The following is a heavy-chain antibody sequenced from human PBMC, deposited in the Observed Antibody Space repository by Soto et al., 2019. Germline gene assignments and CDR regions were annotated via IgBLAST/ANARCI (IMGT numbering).Heavy chain of an antibody. V-gene: IGHV1-18*01. CDR3: ARDLSIAAAGDWFDP. J-gene: IGHJ5*02. CDR1: GYTFISYG. CDR2: ISAYNGNT. D-gene: IGHD6-13*01. Sequence: QVQLVQSGAEVKKPGASVKVSCKASGYTFISYGINWVRQAPGQGLEWMGWISAYNGNTNYAQNLQGRVTMTTDTSTSTAYMELRSPRSDDTAVYYCARDLSIAAAGDWFDPWGQGTLVTVSS.